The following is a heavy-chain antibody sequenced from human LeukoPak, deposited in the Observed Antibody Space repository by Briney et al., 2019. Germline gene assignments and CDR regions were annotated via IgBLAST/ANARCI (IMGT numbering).Heavy chain of an antibody. CDR2: ISGSGGST. CDR3: AKDSGRGYSYGPAGGFDP. V-gene: IGHV3-23*01. D-gene: IGHD5-18*01. CDR1: GFTFSSYA. J-gene: IGHJ5*02. Sequence: GGTLRLSCAASGFTFSSYAMSWVRQAPGKGLEWVSAISGSGGSTYYADSVKGRFTISRDNSKNTLYLQMNSLRAEDTAVYYCAKDSGRGYSYGPAGGFDPWGQGTLVTVSS.